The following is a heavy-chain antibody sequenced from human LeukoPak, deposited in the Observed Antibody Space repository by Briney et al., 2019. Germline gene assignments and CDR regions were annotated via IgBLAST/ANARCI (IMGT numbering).Heavy chain of an antibody. CDR2: INSDGSII. J-gene: IGHJ4*02. D-gene: IGHD3-10*01. CDR1: GFTFSSYA. Sequence: PGGSLRLSCAASGFTFSSYAMSWVRQAPGKGLVWVSRINSDGSIIDYADSVKGRFTISRDNAKNTLYLQMNSLRAEDTALYYCARGRGVDYWGQGTLVTVSS. CDR3: ARGRGVDY. V-gene: IGHV3-74*01.